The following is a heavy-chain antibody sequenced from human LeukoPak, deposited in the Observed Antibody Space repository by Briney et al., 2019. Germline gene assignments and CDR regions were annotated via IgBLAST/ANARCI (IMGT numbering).Heavy chain of an antibody. CDR3: ARRPPALGAFDI. CDR1: GGSISRSSYY. CDR2: IYYSDSGKM. V-gene: IGHV4-39*01. J-gene: IGHJ3*02. Sequence: SETLSLTCTVPGGSISRSSYYWGWIRQPPGKGLQWIGSIYYSDSGKMFYNPSLKSRVTISADTSKNQFSLKVSSVTAADTAVYYCARRPPALGAFDIWGQGTMVSVSS.